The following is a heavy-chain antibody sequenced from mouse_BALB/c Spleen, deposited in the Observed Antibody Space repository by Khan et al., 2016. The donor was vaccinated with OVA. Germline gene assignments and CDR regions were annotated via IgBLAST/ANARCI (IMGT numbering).Heavy chain of an antibody. J-gene: IGHJ4*01. CDR2: ISSGGNT. CDR1: GFTFSNYA. Sequence: EVELVESGGGLVKPGGSLKLSCAGSGFTFSNYAMSWVRLTPEKRLEWVASISSGGNTYYSDSVKGRFTISRDNARNILYLQMSDLGSEDTAMYNCARLVDYWGQGTSVTVSS. V-gene: IGHV5-6-5*01. CDR3: ARLVDY.